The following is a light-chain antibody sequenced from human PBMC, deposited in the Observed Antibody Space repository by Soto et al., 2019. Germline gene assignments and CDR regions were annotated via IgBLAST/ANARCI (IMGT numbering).Light chain of an antibody. Sequence: EIVMTQSPVTLSMSPGERATLSCRAGQSVSSNLAWYQQKPGQAPRLLIYGASTRATGIPARFTGSGSGTEFTLTISXLQFDDSAVYYCQQYNNWWTFGQGTKVDTK. CDR2: GAS. V-gene: IGKV3-15*01. J-gene: IGKJ1*01. CDR1: QSVSSN. CDR3: QQYNNWWT.